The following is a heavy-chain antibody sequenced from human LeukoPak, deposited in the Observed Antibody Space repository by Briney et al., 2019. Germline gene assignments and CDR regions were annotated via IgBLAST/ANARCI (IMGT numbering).Heavy chain of an antibody. D-gene: IGHD3-10*01. CDR2: INPNSGGT. CDR3: ARYYYGSGSYDNAFDI. V-gene: IGHV1-2*02. CDR1: GYTFTGYY. J-gene: IGHJ3*02. Sequence: ASVQVSCKASGYTFTGYYMHWVGQAPGQGLEWMGWINPNSGGTNYAQKFQGRVTMTRDTYISTAYMELSRLRSDDTAVYYCARYYYGSGSYDNAFDIWGQGTMVTVSS.